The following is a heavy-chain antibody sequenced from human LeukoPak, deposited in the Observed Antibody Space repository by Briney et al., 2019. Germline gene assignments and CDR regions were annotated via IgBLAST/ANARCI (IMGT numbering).Heavy chain of an antibody. CDR2: ISSSSSYI. V-gene: IGHV3-21*01. J-gene: IGHJ3*02. CDR3: AREKVWFGQHDAFDI. CDR1: GFTFSSYA. D-gene: IGHD3-10*01. Sequence: GGSLRLSCAASGFTFSSYAMSWVRQAPGKGLEWVSSISSSSSYIYYADSVKGRFTISRDNAKNSLYLQMNSLRAEDTAVYYCAREKVWFGQHDAFDIWGQGTMVTVSS.